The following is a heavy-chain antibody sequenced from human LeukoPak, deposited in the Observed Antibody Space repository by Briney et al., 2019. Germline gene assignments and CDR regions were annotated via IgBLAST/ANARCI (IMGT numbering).Heavy chain of an antibody. CDR3: ARASSTSGYYGSGSPDY. D-gene: IGHD3-10*01. J-gene: IGHJ4*02. CDR2: IKQDGSEK. V-gene: IGHV3-7*03. CDR1: GFTFSSSW. Sequence: GGSLRLSCVASGFTFSSSWMSWVRQAPGKGLEWVANIKQDGSEKYYVDAVKGRFTISRDNAMNSLYLQMNSLRVEDTAVYYCARASSTSGYYGSGSPDYWGQGTLVTVFS.